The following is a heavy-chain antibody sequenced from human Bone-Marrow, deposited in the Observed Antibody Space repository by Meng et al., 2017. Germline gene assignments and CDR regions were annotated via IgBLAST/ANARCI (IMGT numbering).Heavy chain of an antibody. CDR3: ARGQLILRT. V-gene: IGHV4-34*01. CDR2: INHSGGT. Sequence: QVLLQKGAAGLLTTSATRTLTGTVDGESFNNGYNWTWIRQPAGKGLEWIGEINHSGGTDYNPSLKSRVTISQATAKNQFSLKLNSVTAADTAVYFCARGQLILRTWGQGTLVTVSS. CDR1: GESFNNGYN. J-gene: IGHJ4*02. D-gene: IGHD1-1*01.